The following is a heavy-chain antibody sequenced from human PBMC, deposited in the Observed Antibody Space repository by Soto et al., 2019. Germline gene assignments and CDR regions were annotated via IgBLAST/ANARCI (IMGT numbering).Heavy chain of an antibody. J-gene: IGHJ6*02. V-gene: IGHV3-15*01. CDR3: TTDPGTTVTNYYYGMDV. CDR2: IKSNIDGGTT. Sequence: EVQLVESGGGLVKPGGSLRLSCAASELTFTDAWITWVRQPPGKGLQWVGRIKSNIDGGTTDYAALVKGRFTISRDDSKNMLYLQMNSLTTEDTAVYYCTTDPGTTVTNYYYGMDVWGQGTTVTVSS. D-gene: IGHD4-17*01. CDR1: ELTFTDAW.